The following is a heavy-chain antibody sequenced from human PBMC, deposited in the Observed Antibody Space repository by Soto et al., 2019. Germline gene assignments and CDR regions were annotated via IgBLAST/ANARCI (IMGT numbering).Heavy chain of an antibody. CDR3: AKAPVIAASVVPPAY. D-gene: IGHD6-13*01. V-gene: IGHV3-74*01. Sequence: LRLSCAASGFTFSSDCMHWVRQAPGNGLVWVSRINTDGSDTSYADSVKGRFTISRDNAKNTVYLQMNSLRAEDTAVYYCAKAPVIAASVVPPAYWGQGTLVTVSS. CDR2: INTDGSDT. CDR1: GFTFSSDC. J-gene: IGHJ4*02.